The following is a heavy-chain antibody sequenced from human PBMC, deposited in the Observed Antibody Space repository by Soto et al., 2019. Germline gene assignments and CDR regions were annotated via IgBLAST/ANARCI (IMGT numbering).Heavy chain of an antibody. CDR1: GLTISSYW. V-gene: IGHV3-7*01. J-gene: IGHJ4*02. CDR3: ATGYKVFGEVTRYQLDY. D-gene: IGHD3-3*01. CDR2: IQQDGTAK. Sequence: PGGSLRLSCAASGLTISSYWMSWVRQAPGKGLGWVANIQQDGTAKYYADSVKGRFTISRDNAKNSLHLQMNSLRADDTAVYYCATGYKVFGEVTRYQLDYWGQGIQVTVSS.